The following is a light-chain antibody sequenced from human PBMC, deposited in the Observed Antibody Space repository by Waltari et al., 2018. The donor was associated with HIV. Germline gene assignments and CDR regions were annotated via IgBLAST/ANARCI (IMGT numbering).Light chain of an antibody. CDR2: KDS. J-gene: IGLJ2*01. CDR1: ALPWQF. Sequence: SYELAQPPSVSVSPGQTARLTCSGDALPWQFVYLYQQKPGQAPIVVIYKDSERPSGIPERFSGFISGTTATLTISAVQAEDEADYYCQSADITGTLGVFGGGTRLTV. CDR3: QSADITGTLGV. V-gene: IGLV3-25*03.